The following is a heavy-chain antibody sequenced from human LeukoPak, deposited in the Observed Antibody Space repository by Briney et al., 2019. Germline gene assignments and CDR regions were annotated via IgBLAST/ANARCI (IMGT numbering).Heavy chain of an antibody. CDR1: GFTFSSYS. V-gene: IGHV3-21*01. J-gene: IGHJ3*02. Sequence: GGSLRLSFAASGFTFSSYSMNLLRQAPCKGLEWVSSISSSSSYIYYADSVKGRFTISRDNAKNSLYLQMNSLRAEDTDVYYCARESTDSQIWGQGTMVTVSS. CDR2: ISSSSSYI. D-gene: IGHD2-21*02. CDR3: ARESTDSQI.